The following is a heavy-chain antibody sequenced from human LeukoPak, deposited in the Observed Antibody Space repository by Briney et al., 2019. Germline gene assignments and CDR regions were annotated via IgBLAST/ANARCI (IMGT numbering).Heavy chain of an antibody. D-gene: IGHD2/OR15-2a*01. CDR1: GFTFSSYA. J-gene: IGHJ4*02. CDR2: ISYDGSNK. V-gene: IGHV3-30*07. CDR3: ARDQAYYFSFADY. Sequence: PGGSLRLSCAASGFTFSSYAMHWVRQAPGKGLEWVAVISYDGSNKYYADSVKGRFTISRDNSKNTLYLQMNSLRAEDAALYYCARDQAYYFSFADYWGLGTLVTVSS.